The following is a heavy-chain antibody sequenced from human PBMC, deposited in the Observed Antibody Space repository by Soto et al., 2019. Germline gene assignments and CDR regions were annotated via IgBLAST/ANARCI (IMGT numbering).Heavy chain of an antibody. CDR2: IYYSGST. CDR3: ARNSGSYSSRGDAFDI. D-gene: IGHD1-26*01. CDR1: GGSVSSGSYY. Sequence: SETLSLTCTVSGGSVSSGSYYWSWIRQPPGKGLEWIGYIYYSGSTNYNPSLKSRVTISVDTSKNQFSLKLSSVTAADTAVYYCARNSGSYSSRGDAFDIWGQGTMVTVSS. J-gene: IGHJ3*02. V-gene: IGHV4-61*01.